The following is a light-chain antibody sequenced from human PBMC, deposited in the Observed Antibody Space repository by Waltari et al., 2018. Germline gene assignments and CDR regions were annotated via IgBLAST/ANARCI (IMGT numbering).Light chain of an antibody. CDR3: MQSLQTLWT. CDR2: LGS. Sequence: DIVMTQSPLSLPVTPGEPASISCRSSPSLRHSNGYNYLDLYLQKPGQSPQLLIYLGSNRASGVPDRFSGSGSGTDFTLKISRVEAEDVGVYYCMQSLQTLWTFGQGTKVEIK. V-gene: IGKV2-28*01. J-gene: IGKJ1*01. CDR1: PSLRHSNGYNY.